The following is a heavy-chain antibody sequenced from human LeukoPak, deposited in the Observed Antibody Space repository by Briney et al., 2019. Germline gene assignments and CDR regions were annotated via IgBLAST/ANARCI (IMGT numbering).Heavy chain of an antibody. D-gene: IGHD4-17*01. V-gene: IGHV4-59*01. J-gene: IGHJ5*02. CDR3: ARSWVTITWFDP. CDR1: GGSISSYY. CDR2: IYYSGST. Sequence: SETLSLTCTVSGGSISSYYWSWIRQPPGKGLEWIGYIYYSGSTNYNPSLKSRVTISVDTSKNQFSLKLSSVTAADTAVYYCARSWVTITWFDPWGQGTLVTVSS.